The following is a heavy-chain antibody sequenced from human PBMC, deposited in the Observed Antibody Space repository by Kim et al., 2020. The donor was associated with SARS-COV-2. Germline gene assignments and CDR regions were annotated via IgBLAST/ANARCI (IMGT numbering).Heavy chain of an antibody. CDR2: INHSGST. V-gene: IGHV4-34*01. CDR1: GGSFSGYY. CDR3: ARGGVFTRFWINY. Sequence: SETLSLTCAVYGGSFSGYYWSWIRQPPGKGLEWIGEINHSGSTNYNPSLKSRVTISVDTSKNQFSLKLSSVTAADTAVYYCARGGVFTRFWINYWGQGTLVTVSS. J-gene: IGHJ4*02. D-gene: IGHD3-3*01.